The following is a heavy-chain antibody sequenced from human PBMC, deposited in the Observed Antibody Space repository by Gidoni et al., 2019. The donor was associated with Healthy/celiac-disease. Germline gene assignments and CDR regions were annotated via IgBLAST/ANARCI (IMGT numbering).Heavy chain of an antibody. CDR1: GFTFSSYG. CDR3: ARENCSGGSCRFSY. D-gene: IGHD2-15*01. V-gene: IGHV3-7*03. J-gene: IGHJ4*02. CDR2: IKQDGSEK. Sequence: EVQLVESGGGLVQPGGSLRLSCAASGFTFSSYGMSWVRQAPGKGLEWVAKIKQDGSEKYYVDSVKGRFTISRDNAKNSLYLQMNSLRAEDTAVYYCARENCSGGSCRFSYWGQGTLVTVSS.